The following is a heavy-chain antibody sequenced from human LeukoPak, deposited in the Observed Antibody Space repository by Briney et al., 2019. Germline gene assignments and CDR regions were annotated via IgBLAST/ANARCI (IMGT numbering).Heavy chain of an antibody. CDR2: IYPGDSDT. J-gene: IGHJ3*02. Sequence: GESLKISCKGSGYTFTSYWNGWVRQMPGKGLEWMGIIYPGDSDTRYSPSFQGQVTISADKSISTAYLQWSSLKASDTAMYYCARIGYYDSSGYSTSDAFDIWGQGTMVTVSS. CDR3: ARIGYYDSSGYSTSDAFDI. V-gene: IGHV5-51*01. CDR1: GYTFTSYW. D-gene: IGHD3-22*01.